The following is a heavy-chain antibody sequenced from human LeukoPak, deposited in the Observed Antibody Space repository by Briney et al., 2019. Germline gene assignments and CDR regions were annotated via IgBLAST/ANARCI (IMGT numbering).Heavy chain of an antibody. CDR1: GFSYSNYG. J-gene: IGHJ6*02. D-gene: IGHD1-1*01. CDR2: IWYDGSNK. Sequence: GGSLRLSCAASGFSYSNYGMHWVRQAPGKGLERVTFIWYDGSNKYYADSVKGRFTISRDNSKNTLYLQLNSLRAEDTAVYYCARDGPTYRDGLDDWGQGTTVTVSS. CDR3: ARDGPTYRDGLDD. V-gene: IGHV3-33*01.